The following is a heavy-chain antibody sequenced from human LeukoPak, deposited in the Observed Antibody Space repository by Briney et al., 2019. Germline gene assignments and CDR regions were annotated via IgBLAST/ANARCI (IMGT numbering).Heavy chain of an antibody. CDR1: GGSISSYY. J-gene: IGHJ5*02. CDR3: ARARGYCSSTSCYSWFDP. CDR2: IYYSGST. Sequence: KPSETLSLTCTVSGGSISSYYWSWIRQPPGKGLEWIGYIYYSGSTNYNPSLKSRVTISVDTSKNQFSLKLSSVTAADTAVYYCARARGYCSSTSCYSWFDPWGQGTLVTVSS. D-gene: IGHD2-2*02. V-gene: IGHV4-59*12.